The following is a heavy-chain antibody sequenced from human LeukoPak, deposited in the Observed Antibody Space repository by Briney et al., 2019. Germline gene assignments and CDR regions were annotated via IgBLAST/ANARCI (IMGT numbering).Heavy chain of an antibody. Sequence: GGSLRLSCAASGFTFSTYWMSWVRQAPGKGLEWVANIKQDGSEKYYVDSVKGRFTISRDNAKNSLYLQMNSLRAEDTAVYYCASRAAYSSSWSALDMWGQGTMLTASS. J-gene: IGHJ3*02. CDR1: GFTFSTYW. V-gene: IGHV3-7*01. D-gene: IGHD6-13*01. CDR3: ASRAAYSSSWSALDM. CDR2: IKQDGSEK.